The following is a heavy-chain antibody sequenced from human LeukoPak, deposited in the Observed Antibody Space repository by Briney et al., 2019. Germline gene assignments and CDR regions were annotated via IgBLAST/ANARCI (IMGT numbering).Heavy chain of an antibody. D-gene: IGHD4-23*01. CDR3: ARDLLNEGNHLDY. CDR1: GGSISSGDYY. CDR2: IYYSGST. Sequence: TSETLSLTCTVSGGSISSGDYYWSWIRQPPGKGLEWIGYIYYSGSTYYNPSLKSRVTISVDTSKNQFSLKLSSVTAADTAVYYCARDLLNEGNHLDYWGQGTLVTVSS. J-gene: IGHJ4*02. V-gene: IGHV4-30-4*01.